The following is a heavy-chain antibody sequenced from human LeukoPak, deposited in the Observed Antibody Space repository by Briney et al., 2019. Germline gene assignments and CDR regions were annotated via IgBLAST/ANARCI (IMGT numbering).Heavy chain of an antibody. CDR1: GYSFTSYW. CDR2: IYPGDSDT. CDR3: ARHAVHTGTNYYYGMDV. J-gene: IGHJ6*02. Sequence: GESLKISCKGSGYSFTSYWIGWVRQMPGKGLEWMGIIYPGDSDTRYSPSFQGQVTISADKSISTAYLQWSSLKASDTAMYYCARHAVHTGTNYYYGMDVWGQGTTVTVSS. V-gene: IGHV5-51*01. D-gene: IGHD3-10*01.